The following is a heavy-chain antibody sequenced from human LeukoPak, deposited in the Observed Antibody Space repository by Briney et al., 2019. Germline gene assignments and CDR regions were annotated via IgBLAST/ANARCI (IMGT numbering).Heavy chain of an antibody. D-gene: IGHD3-16*01. CDR2: IRTSTEGANYA. J-gene: IGHJ4*02. CDR1: GFSFSNNE. CDR3: ARVQGYAAAY. Sequence: GGSLRLTCAASGFSFSNNEMNWVRQAPGKGLEWVSNIRTSTEGANYAIYADSVKGRVTFSRDDAKNTLYLHMHSLRDDDTAVYYCARVQGYAAAYWGQGILVTVSS. V-gene: IGHV3-48*02.